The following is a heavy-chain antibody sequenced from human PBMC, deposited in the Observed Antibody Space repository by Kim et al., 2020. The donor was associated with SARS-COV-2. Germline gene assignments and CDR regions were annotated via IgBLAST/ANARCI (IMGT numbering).Heavy chain of an antibody. CDR2: ISYDGSNK. CDR1: GFTFSSYA. Sequence: GSLRLSCAASGFTFSSYAMHWVRQAPGKGLEWVAVISYDGSNKYYADSVKGRFTISRDNSKNTLYLQMNSLRAEDTAVYYCATARGSGYNNPFDYWGQG. CDR3: ATARGSGYNNPFDY. D-gene: IGHD3-22*01. V-gene: IGHV3-30*04. J-gene: IGHJ4*02.